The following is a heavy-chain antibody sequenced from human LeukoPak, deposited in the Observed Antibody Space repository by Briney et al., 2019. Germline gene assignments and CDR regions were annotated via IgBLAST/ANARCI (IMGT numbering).Heavy chain of an antibody. Sequence: GGSLRLSCAASGFTFSSYGMHWVRQAPGKGLESVAFIRYDGSNKYYADSVKGRFTISRDNSKNTLYLQMNSLRAEDTAVYYCAKDLAAGTTGGDWFDPWGQGTLVTVSS. CDR1: GFTFSSYG. V-gene: IGHV3-30*02. J-gene: IGHJ5*02. D-gene: IGHD1-7*01. CDR2: IRYDGSNK. CDR3: AKDLAAGTTGGDWFDP.